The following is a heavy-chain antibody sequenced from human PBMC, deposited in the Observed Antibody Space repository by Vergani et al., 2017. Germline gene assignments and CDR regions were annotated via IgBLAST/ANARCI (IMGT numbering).Heavy chain of an antibody. CDR2: IRSKAYGGTT. J-gene: IGHJ4*02. V-gene: IGHV3-49*05. CDR3: TRDFDY. Sequence: VQLVESGGGLVKPGGSLRLSCAASGFTFSDYYMSWIRQAPGKGLEWVGFIRSKAYGGTTEYAASVKGRFTISRDDSKSIAYLQMNSLKTEDTAVYYCTRDFDYWGQGTLVTVSS. CDR1: GFTFSDYY.